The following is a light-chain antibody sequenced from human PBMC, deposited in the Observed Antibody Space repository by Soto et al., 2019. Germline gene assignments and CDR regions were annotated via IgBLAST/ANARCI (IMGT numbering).Light chain of an antibody. CDR3: QQSYSTPYT. CDR1: QDISDY. CDR2: AAS. V-gene: IGKV1-9*01. J-gene: IGKJ2*01. Sequence: DIQLTQSPSFLSASVGDRVTITCRASQDISDYLAWYQQRPGKAPKLLIYAASTLQSGVPSRFSGSGSGTEFTLTISSLQPEDFATYYCQQSYSTPYTFGQGTKLEIK.